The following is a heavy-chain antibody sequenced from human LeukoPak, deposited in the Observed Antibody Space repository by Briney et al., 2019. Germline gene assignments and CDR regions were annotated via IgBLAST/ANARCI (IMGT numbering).Heavy chain of an antibody. V-gene: IGHV3-30*02. CDR2: ITYDGGNK. CDR3: ATQYSSSWYYLDY. J-gene: IGHJ4*02. CDR1: GFTFSSYG. Sequence: GGSLRLSCAASGFTFSSYGMHWVRPAPGKGLEWLALITYDGGNKFYADSVKGRFTISRDNSMNTLYLQMNSLRAEDTAVYYCATQYSSSWYYLDYWGEGTLVSVSS. D-gene: IGHD6-13*01.